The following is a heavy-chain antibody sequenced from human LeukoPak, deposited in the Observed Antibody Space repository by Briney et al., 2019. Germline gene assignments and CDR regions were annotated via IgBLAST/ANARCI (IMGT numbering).Heavy chain of an antibody. CDR3: TRDTGTTGEVKFDS. V-gene: IGHV4-4*07. Sequence: KPSETLSLTCTVSGNSFGDYYWSWIRQPAGRGLEWIGRIYTSGSTTYNPSLKSRVTMSVDTSKSQFSLNLMSVTAADTAVYYCTRDTGTTGEVKFDSWGQGTLVTVSS. CDR1: GNSFGDYY. J-gene: IGHJ5*01. CDR2: IYTSGST. D-gene: IGHD4-17*01.